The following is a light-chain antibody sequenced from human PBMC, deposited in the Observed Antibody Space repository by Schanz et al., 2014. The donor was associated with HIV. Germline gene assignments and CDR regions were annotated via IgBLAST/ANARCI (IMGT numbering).Light chain of an antibody. CDR1: QSITYNY. CDR3: QHYDSSPLA. J-gene: IGKJ1*01. CDR2: GAS. V-gene: IGKV3-20*01. Sequence: IVLTQSPGTLSLSPGETATLSCRASQSITYNYLAWHQQKPGQAPRLLIYGASRRATGIPDRFSGSGSGTDFTLTVSRLEPEDFAVYFCQHYDSSPLAFGQGTKVEIK.